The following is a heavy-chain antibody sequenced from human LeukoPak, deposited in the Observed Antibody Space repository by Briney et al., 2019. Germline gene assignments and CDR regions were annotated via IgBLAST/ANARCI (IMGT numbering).Heavy chain of an antibody. V-gene: IGHV3-7*01. J-gene: IGHJ4*02. Sequence: GGSLRLSCAASGFTFSNYAMSWVRQAPGKGLEWVANIKQDGSEKYYVDSVKGRFTISRDNAKNSLYLQMNSLRAEDTAVYYCARDAYYDSSGYAKNFDYWGQGTLVTVSS. D-gene: IGHD3-22*01. CDR3: ARDAYYDSSGYAKNFDY. CDR2: IKQDGSEK. CDR1: GFTFSNYA.